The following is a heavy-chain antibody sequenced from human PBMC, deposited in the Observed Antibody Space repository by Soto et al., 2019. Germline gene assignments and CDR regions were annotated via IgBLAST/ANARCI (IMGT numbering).Heavy chain of an antibody. Sequence: QVQLQESGPGLVKPSETLSLTCTVSGGSISSYYWSWIRRPPGKGLEWIGYIYYSGNTNYNPSLKSRLTISVDTSTNQFPRKLSSVTAADPSEYYRARHPPYSAFDYWGQGTLVTVSS. D-gene: IGHD3-16*01. CDR1: GGSISSYY. J-gene: IGHJ4*02. V-gene: IGHV4-59*08. CDR2: IYYSGNT. CDR3: ARHPPYSAFDY.